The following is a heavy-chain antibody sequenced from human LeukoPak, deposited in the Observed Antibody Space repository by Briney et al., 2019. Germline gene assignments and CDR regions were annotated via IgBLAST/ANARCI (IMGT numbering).Heavy chain of an antibody. CDR1: GYTFTSYD. J-gene: IGHJ3*02. Sequence: ASVKVSCKASGYTFTSYDINWVRQATGQGLEWMGWMNPNSGNTGYAQKFQGRVTMTRDTSTSTVYMELSSLRSEDTAVYYCALGEMATINAFDIWGQGTMVTVSS. V-gene: IGHV1-8*01. CDR3: ALGEMATINAFDI. CDR2: MNPNSGNT. D-gene: IGHD5-24*01.